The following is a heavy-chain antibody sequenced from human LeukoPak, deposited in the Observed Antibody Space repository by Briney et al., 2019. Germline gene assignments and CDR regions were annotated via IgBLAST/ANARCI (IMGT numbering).Heavy chain of an antibody. CDR3: ARATGWPKGSGTFNYYYGLDV. CDR1: GDSISSGDYY. J-gene: IGHJ6*02. D-gene: IGHD3-10*01. Sequence: SQTLSLTCTVSGDSISSGDYYWNWIRQPPGKDLEWIGYIYHSGSRYYNPSLKTRVSISKDASKNQFSLKLISVTAADTAIYCARATGWPKGSGTFNYYYGLDVWGQGTTVTVSS. CDR2: IYHSGSR. V-gene: IGHV4-30-4*01.